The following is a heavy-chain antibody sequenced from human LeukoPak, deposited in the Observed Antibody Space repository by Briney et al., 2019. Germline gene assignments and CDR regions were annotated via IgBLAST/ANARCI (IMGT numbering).Heavy chain of an antibody. CDR3: ARDSPRTGP. D-gene: IGHD1-1*01. Sequence: PGGSLRLSCAASGFTSSSYWMSWVRRAPGKGLEWVSGISGSGGNTYYADSVRGRFTISRDNAKNILYLQMNSLRAEDTAVYYCARDSPRTGPWGQGILVTVSS. J-gene: IGHJ5*02. CDR2: ISGSGGNT. CDR1: GFTSSSYW. V-gene: IGHV3-23*01.